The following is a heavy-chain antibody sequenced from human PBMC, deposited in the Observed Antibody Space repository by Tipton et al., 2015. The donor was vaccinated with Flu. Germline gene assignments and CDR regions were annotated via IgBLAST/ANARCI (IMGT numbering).Heavy chain of an antibody. CDR2: IYYSGST. V-gene: IGHV4-39*01. CDR1: GGSISSSSYY. D-gene: IGHD3-22*01. Sequence: TLSLTCTVSGGSISSSSYYWGWIRQPPGKGLEWIGSIYYSGSTYYNPSLKSRVTISVDTSKNQFSLKLSSVTAADTAVYYCARRDYYDSSGRPGAFDIWGQGTMVPVSS. J-gene: IGHJ3*02. CDR3: ARRDYYDSSGRPGAFDI.